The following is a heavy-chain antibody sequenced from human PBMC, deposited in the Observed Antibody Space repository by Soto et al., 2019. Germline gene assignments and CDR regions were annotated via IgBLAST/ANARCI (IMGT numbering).Heavy chain of an antibody. CDR1: GDSFTSYW. Sequence: GEAVKISCKGSGDSFTSYWIGWVRQMPGKGLEWMGIIYPGDSDTRYSPSFQGQVTISADKSISTAYLQWSSLKASDTAMYYCARRDIVVVPAGDAFDIWGQGTMVT. D-gene: IGHD2-2*01. CDR2: IYPGDSDT. V-gene: IGHV5-51*01. CDR3: ARRDIVVVPAGDAFDI. J-gene: IGHJ3*02.